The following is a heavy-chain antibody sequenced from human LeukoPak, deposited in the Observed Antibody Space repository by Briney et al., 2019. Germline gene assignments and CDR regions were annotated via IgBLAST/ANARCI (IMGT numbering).Heavy chain of an antibody. V-gene: IGHV3-7*03. CDR3: ARGGGLDV. Sequence: GGSLRLSCAASGFTFTSYWMNWARQAPGKGLEWVASINHNGNVNYYVDSVKGRFTISRDNAKNSLYLQMSNLRAEDTAVYFCARGGGLDVWGQGATVTVSS. CDR2: INHNGNVN. CDR1: GFTFTSYW. J-gene: IGHJ6*02. D-gene: IGHD3-16*01.